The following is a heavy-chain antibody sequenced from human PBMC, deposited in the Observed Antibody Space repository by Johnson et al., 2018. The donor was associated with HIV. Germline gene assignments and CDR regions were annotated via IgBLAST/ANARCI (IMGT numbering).Heavy chain of an antibody. V-gene: IGHV3-NL1*01. CDR3: ARARRMTYYYDSRSTRSAAFDI. D-gene: IGHD3-22*01. CDR2: IYSGGST. Sequence: QVQLVESGGGLAQPGGSLRLSCAAFGFTFSNYGVHWVRQAPGKGLEWVSVIYSGGSTYYADSVKGRFTISRDNSKNSLYLKMNSLRAEDTALYYCARARRMTYYYDSRSTRSAAFDILGQGTMVTVSS. J-gene: IGHJ3*02. CDR1: GFTFSNYG.